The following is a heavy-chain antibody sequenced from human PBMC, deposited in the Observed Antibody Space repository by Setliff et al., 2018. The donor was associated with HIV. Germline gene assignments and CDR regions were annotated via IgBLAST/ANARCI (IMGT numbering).Heavy chain of an antibody. J-gene: IGHJ5*02. CDR2: IIPISGTV. CDR1: GGTFSSYA. Sequence: ASVKVSCKASGGTFSSYAISWVRQAPGQGLEWMGGIIPISGTVNYAQKFWGRVTITTHESTSTAYMELSSLRSEDTAVYYCARGFGGYCSSMSCPGLFDPWGQGTLVTVSS. CDR3: ARGFGGYCSSMSCPGLFDP. D-gene: IGHD2-2*01. V-gene: IGHV1-69*05.